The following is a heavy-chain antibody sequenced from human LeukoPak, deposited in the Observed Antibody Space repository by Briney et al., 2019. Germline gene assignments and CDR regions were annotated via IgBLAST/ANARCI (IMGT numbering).Heavy chain of an antibody. D-gene: IGHD1-26*01. J-gene: IGHJ4*02. CDR2: INPDSGGT. V-gene: IGHV1-2*02. CDR1: GYTFTGYN. Sequence: ASVKVSCKASGYTFTGYNMHWVRQAPGQGLEWMGWINPDSGGTNYAQKFQGRVTMTRDTSISTAYMELSRLRSDDTAVYYCARDAAGASVFDYRGQGTLVTVSS. CDR3: ARDAAGASVFDY.